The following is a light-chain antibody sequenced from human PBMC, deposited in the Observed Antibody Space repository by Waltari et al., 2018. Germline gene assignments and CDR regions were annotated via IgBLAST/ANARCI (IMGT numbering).Light chain of an antibody. Sequence: EIVLAPSPGSLSSSTGDRDPLSWRANQSGSRALAWYQQKPGQAPRLLIFGASNRAPGIPDRFSGSGSETDFSLTISRLEPEDFAVYYCQHYVRLPATFGRGTKVEIK. CDR3: QHYVRLPAT. CDR1: QSGSRA. CDR2: GAS. V-gene: IGKV3-20*01. J-gene: IGKJ1*01.